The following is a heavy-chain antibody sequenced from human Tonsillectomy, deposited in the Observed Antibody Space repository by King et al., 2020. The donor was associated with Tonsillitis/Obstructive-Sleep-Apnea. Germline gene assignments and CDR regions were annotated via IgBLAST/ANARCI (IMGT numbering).Heavy chain of an antibody. J-gene: IGHJ4*02. V-gene: IGHV3-30*04. D-gene: IGHD1-26*01. CDR1: GFTFSSYA. CDR3: ARAVVGATLPQDY. CDR2: ISYDGSNK. Sequence: VQLVESGGGVVQPGRSLRLSCAASGFTFSSYAMHWVRQAPGKGLEWVAVISYDGSNKYYADSVKGRFTISRDNSKNTLYLQMNSLRAEDTAVYYCARAVVGATLPQDYWGQGTLVTVSS.